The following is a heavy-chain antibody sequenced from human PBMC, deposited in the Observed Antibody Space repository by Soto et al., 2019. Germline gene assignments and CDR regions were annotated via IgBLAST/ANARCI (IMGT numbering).Heavy chain of an antibody. Sequence: AGGSLRLSCAASGFTFSSYGMHWVRQAPGKGLEWVAVIWYDGSNKYYADSVKGRFTISRDNSKNTLYLQMNSLRAEDTAVYYCARDWVAARPDVFSSPKWGQGTLVTVSS. CDR1: GFTFSSYG. CDR2: IWYDGSNK. V-gene: IGHV3-33*01. D-gene: IGHD6-6*01. J-gene: IGHJ4*02. CDR3: ARDWVAARPDVFSSPK.